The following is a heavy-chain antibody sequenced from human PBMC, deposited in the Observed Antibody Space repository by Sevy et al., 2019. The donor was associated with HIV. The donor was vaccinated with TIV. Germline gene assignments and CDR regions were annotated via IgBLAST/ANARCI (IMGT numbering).Heavy chain of an antibody. J-gene: IGHJ4*02. CDR1: GFTFSDYW. CDR2: IKQDGSEK. CDR3: AKLVFYYDSSAYDYFDY. Sequence: GGSLRLSCAASGFTFSDYWMNWVRQAPGKGLEWVANIKQDGSEKYYVDSVKGRFTISRDNAKNSLYLQMNSLRVEDTAVYFCAKLVFYYDSSAYDYFDYWGQGTLVTVSS. V-gene: IGHV3-7*01. D-gene: IGHD3-22*01.